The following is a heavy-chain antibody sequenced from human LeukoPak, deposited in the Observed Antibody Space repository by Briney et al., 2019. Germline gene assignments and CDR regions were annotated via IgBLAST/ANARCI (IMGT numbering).Heavy chain of an antibody. CDR3: ASPYYYDSSGPYYYGMDV. D-gene: IGHD3-22*01. CDR1: GFTFSSYW. V-gene: IGHV3-74*01. CDR2: INSDGSST. J-gene: IGHJ6*02. Sequence: PGGSLRLSCAASGFTFSSYWMHWVRQAPGKGLVWVSRINSDGSSTSYADSVKGRFTIPRDNAKNTLYLQMNSLRAEDTAVYYRASPYYYDSSGPYYYGMDVWGQGTTVTVSS.